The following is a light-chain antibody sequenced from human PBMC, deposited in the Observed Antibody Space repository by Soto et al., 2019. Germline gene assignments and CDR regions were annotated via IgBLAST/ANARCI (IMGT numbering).Light chain of an antibody. CDR1: PSVSSSY. J-gene: IGKJ1*01. CDR2: GAS. CDR3: QEYCSSPVWT. Sequence: IVLTQSPGPLSLSPGERATLSCRASPSVSSSYLAWYQQKPGQAPTLLIYGASSRATGIPDRFSGSGSGTDFTLTISRLEPVDLEVYYCQEYCSSPVWTFRQGTKVEIK. V-gene: IGKV3-20*01.